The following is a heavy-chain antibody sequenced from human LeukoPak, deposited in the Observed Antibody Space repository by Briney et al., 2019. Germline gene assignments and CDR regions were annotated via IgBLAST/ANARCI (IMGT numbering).Heavy chain of an antibody. V-gene: IGHV3-11*01. J-gene: IGHJ5*02. D-gene: IGHD5-24*01. CDR2: IGSGGTLI. Sequence: GGSLRLSCAAPGFTFSDYYMSWIRQAPGKGLEWVSYIGSGGTLIHYANSVKGRFTISRDNAKNSLYLQMNSLRAEDTAVNYCARDAYNYGWFDPWGQGTLVTVSS. CDR3: ARDAYNYGWFDP. CDR1: GFTFSDYY.